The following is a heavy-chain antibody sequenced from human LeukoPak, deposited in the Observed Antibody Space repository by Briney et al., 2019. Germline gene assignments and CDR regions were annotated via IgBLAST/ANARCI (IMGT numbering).Heavy chain of an antibody. J-gene: IGHJ4*02. D-gene: IGHD3-10*01. CDR2: IYYGGST. V-gene: IGHV4-59*01. CDR3: ARVRMVRGVLFDY. CDR1: GGSISSYY. Sequence: SETLSLTCTVSGGSISSYYWSWIRQPPGKGLEWIGYIYYGGSTNYNPSLKSRVTISVDTSKNQFSLKLSSVTAADTAVYYCARVRMVRGVLFDYWGQGTLVTVPS.